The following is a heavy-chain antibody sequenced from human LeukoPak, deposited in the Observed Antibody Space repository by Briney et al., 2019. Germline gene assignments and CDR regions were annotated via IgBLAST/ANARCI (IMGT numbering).Heavy chain of an antibody. CDR2: IYYSGST. D-gene: IGHD6-6*01. CDR1: GGSISSYY. CDR3: ARVEYSSSSLFDY. V-gene: IGHV4-59*01. Sequence: SETLSLTCTVSGGSISSYYWSWIRQPPGKGLEWIGYIYYSGSTNYNPSLKSRVTISVDTSKNQFSLKLSSVTAADTAVYYCARVEYSSSSLFDYGGQGTLVTVSS. J-gene: IGHJ4*02.